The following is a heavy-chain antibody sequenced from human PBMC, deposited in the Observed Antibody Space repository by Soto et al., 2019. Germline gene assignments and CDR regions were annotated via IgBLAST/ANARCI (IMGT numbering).Heavy chain of an antibody. D-gene: IGHD3-16*01. V-gene: IGHV3-30*18. J-gene: IGHJ6*02. CDR3: AKDSTRGERRWLQKYYSYYAMDV. CDR1: GFTFSSDV. Sequence: SLVLSLAAPGFTFSSDVMHWVLQAAGEGRGVGGVISYDGSTKSYADSVKSRITISRDNSKNPRYLPMHSMRAEDTAVYYCAKDSTRGERRWLQKYYSYYAMDVWGQGTKVT. CDR2: ISYDGSTK.